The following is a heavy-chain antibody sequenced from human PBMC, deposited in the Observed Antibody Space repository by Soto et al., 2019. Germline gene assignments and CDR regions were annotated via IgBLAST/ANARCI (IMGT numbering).Heavy chain of an antibody. J-gene: IGHJ6*02. Sequence: GASVKVSCKASGYTFTSYGISWVRQAPGQGLEWMGWISAYNGNTNYAQKLQGRVTMTTDTSTSTAYMELRSLRSDDTAVYYCARVGSIVVATMESYYYDGMDVWSQGTTDTVSS. D-gene: IGHD5-12*01. V-gene: IGHV1-18*01. CDR1: GYTFTSYG. CDR3: ARVGSIVVATMESYYYDGMDV. CDR2: ISAYNGNT.